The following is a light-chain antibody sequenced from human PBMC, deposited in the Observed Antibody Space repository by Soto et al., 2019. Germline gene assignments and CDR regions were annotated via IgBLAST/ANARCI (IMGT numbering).Light chain of an antibody. J-gene: IGLJ1*01. CDR3: SSYASNKTLL. V-gene: IGLV2-14*01. CDR2: EVI. CDR1: SSDIGAYNY. Sequence: ALTQPASVSESPGQSITVSCTGTSSDIGAYNYVAWYQQHPGKAPKLLIYEVINRPSGVSNRFSGSKSGYTASLTISGLQAEDEADYYCSSYASNKTLLFGPGTKVTVL.